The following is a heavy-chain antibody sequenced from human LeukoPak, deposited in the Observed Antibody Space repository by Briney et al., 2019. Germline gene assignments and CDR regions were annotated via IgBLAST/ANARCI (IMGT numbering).Heavy chain of an antibody. D-gene: IGHD3-10*01. Sequence: GGSLRLSCAASGFTFSSYGMSWVRQAPGKGLEWVSAISGNGGSTYYADSVKGRFTISRDNSKNTLYLEVISLTADDTAVYYCAKDDAWLRFGEWSQGTLVTVSS. CDR1: GFTFSSYG. V-gene: IGHV3-23*01. J-gene: IGHJ4*02. CDR3: AKDDAWLRFGE. CDR2: ISGNGGST.